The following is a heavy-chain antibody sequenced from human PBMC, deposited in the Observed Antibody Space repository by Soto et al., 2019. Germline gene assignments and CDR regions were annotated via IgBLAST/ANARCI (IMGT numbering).Heavy chain of an antibody. CDR3: AKGKSYTIFGGFTQDLNWFDP. J-gene: IGHJ5*02. D-gene: IGHD3-3*01. CDR2: ISGSGGST. V-gene: IGHV3-23*01. CDR1: GFTFSNYA. Sequence: GGSLRLSCAASGFTFSNYAMNWVRQAPGKGLEWVSIISGSGGSTYYADSVKGRFTISRDNSKNTLYLQMSSLSAEDTAIYYCAKGKSYTIFGGFTQDLNWFDPWGQGTLVTVSS.